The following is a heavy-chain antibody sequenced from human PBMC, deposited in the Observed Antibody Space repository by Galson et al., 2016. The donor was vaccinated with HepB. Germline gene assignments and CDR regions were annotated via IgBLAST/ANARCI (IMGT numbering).Heavy chain of an antibody. CDR2: IKQDGGET. CDR1: GFAFSNYW. J-gene: IGHJ4*02. D-gene: IGHD3-10*01. CDR3: LPSMVRGADSGVPLGN. V-gene: IGHV3-7*03. Sequence: SLRLSCAASGFAFSNYWMSWVRQAPGKGLQWVANIKQDGGETYYVDSVKGRFTISRDNAKNSLYLQMNSLRVEDTAVYYCLPSMVRGADSGVPLGNWGQGTLVIVSS.